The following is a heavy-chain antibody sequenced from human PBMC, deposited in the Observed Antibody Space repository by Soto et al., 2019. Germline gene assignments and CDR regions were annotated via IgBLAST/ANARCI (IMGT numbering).Heavy chain of an antibody. V-gene: IGHV3-15*07. D-gene: IGHD3-22*01. CDR1: GFTFSNAW. CDR3: TTDDGDYYDSSGYYYVNY. Sequence: GGSLRLSCAASGFTFSNAWMNWVRQAPGKGLEWVGRIKSKTDGRTTDYAAPVKGRFTISRDDSKNTLYLQMNSLKTEDTAVYYCTTDDGDYYDSSGYYYVNYWGQGTLVTVSS. CDR2: IKSKTDGRTT. J-gene: IGHJ4*02.